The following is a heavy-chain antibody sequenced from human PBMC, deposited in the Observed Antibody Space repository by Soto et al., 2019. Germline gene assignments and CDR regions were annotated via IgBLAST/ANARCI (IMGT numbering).Heavy chain of an antibody. CDR2: IFSNDEK. V-gene: IGHV2-26*01. CDR1: GFSLSNARMG. D-gene: IGHD2-2*02. Sequence: QVTLKESGPVLVKPTETLTLTCTVSGFSLSNARMGVSWIRQPPGKALEWLAHIFSNDEKSYSTSLKSRLTTSKDTSKSQVGLTMTNMDPVDTATYYCARALGYCSSTSCYTLDVWGQGTTVTVSS. J-gene: IGHJ6*02. CDR3: ARALGYCSSTSCYTLDV.